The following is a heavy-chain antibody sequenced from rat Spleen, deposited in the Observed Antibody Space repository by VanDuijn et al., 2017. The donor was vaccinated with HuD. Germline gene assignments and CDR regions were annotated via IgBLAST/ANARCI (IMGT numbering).Heavy chain of an antibody. V-gene: IGHV5-29*01. Sequence: EVQLVESGGGLVQPGRSLKLSCAASGFTFSNYGMAWVRQAPTKGLEWVATISYVGSSTYYRDSVKGRFTISRDNAKSTLYLQMDSLRSEDTATYYCARRGYSPYVMDAWGQGASVTVSS. D-gene: IGHD1-11*01. CDR1: GFTFSNYG. CDR3: ARRGYSPYVMDA. CDR2: ISYVGSST. J-gene: IGHJ4*01.